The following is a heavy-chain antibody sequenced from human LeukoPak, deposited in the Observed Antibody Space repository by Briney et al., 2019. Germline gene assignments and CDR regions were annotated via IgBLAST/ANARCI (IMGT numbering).Heavy chain of an antibody. CDR2: IYYSGGT. Sequence: PSETLSLTCTVSGGSISSYHWSWIRQPPGKGLEWIGYIYYSGGTNYNPSLKSRVTISVDTSKNQFSLKLSSVTAADTAVYYCAGASYDSSGVHWGQGTLVTVSS. V-gene: IGHV4-59*01. CDR3: AGASYDSSGVH. D-gene: IGHD3-22*01. J-gene: IGHJ4*02. CDR1: GGSISSYH.